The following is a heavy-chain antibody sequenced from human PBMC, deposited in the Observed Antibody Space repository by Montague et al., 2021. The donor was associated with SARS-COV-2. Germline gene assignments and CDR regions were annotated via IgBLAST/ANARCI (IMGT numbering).Heavy chain of an antibody. CDR1: GFPFSSYA. J-gene: IGHJ4*02. CDR3: ARGLGPPTVVTPAYFDY. Sequence: FRRLSCAASGFPFSSYAMHWVRQAPGKGLEYVSAISSNGGSTYYANSVKGRFTISRDNSKNTLYLQMGSLRAEDMAVYYCARGLGPPTVVTPAYFDYWGQGTLVTVSS. V-gene: IGHV3-64*01. CDR2: ISSNGGST. D-gene: IGHD4-23*01.